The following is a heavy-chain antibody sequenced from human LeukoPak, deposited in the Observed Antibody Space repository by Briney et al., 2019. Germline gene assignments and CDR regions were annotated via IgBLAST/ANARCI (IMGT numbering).Heavy chain of an antibody. CDR1: GFTVSSNH. V-gene: IGHV3-53*01. J-gene: IGHJ3*02. CDR2: IYSGGNT. D-gene: IGHD6-19*01. CDR3: ARAQWLADDAFDI. Sequence: PGGSLRLSCAASGFTVSSNHMSWVRQAPGKGLEWVSIIYSGGNTYYADSVKGRFTISRDNSKNTLYLQVNSLRAEDTAVYYCARAQWLADDAFDIWGQGTMVTVSS.